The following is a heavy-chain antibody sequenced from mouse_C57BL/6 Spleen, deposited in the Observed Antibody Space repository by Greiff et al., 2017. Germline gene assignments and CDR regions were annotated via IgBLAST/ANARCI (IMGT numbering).Heavy chain of an antibody. CDR1: GYTFTDYE. CDR3: TRGKGRGYFDV. Sequence: SGAELVRPGASVTLSCKASGYTFTDYEMHWVKQTPVHGLEWIGAIDPETGGTAYNQKFKGKAILTADKSSSTAYMELRSLTSEDSAVYYCTRGKGRGYFDVWGTGTTVTVSS. J-gene: IGHJ1*03. CDR2: IDPETGGT. D-gene: IGHD3-3*01. V-gene: IGHV1-15*01.